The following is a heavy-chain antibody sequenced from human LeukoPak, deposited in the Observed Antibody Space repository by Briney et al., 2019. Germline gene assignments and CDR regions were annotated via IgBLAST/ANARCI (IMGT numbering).Heavy chain of an antibody. CDR3: ARDLDIVVVPAEDRDYGMDV. V-gene: IGHV3-7*01. Sequence: GGSLRLSCAASGFTFSNYWMSWVRQAPGKGLEWVANIKEDGSEKYYVDSVKGRFTISRDNARNSLYLQMNSLRAEDTAVYYCARDLDIVVVPAEDRDYGMDVWGKGTTVTVSS. J-gene: IGHJ6*04. CDR2: IKEDGSEK. D-gene: IGHD2-2*03. CDR1: GFTFSNYW.